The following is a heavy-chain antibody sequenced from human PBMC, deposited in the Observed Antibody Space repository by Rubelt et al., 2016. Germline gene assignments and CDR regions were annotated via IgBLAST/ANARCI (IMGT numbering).Heavy chain of an antibody. CDR1: GGSISSGGYY. CDR2: LYYSGST. J-gene: IGHJ4*02. Sequence: QVQLQESGPGLVKPSQTLSLTCTVSGGSISSGGYYWSWIRQHPGKGLEWIGSLYYSGSTYSNPSLKSRVTISVDTSKNQFSLKLSSVTAADTAVYYCARDSGSRSFDYWGQGTLVTVSS. V-gene: IGHV4-31*03. CDR3: ARDSGSRSFDY. D-gene: IGHD7-27*01.